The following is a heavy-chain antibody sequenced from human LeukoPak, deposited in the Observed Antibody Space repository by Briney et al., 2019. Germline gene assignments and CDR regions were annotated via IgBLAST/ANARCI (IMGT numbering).Heavy chain of an antibody. CDR3: AKGGDYSSSWRHFDY. J-gene: IGHJ4*02. V-gene: IGHV3-9*03. D-gene: IGHD6-13*01. Sequence: GRFTISRDNAKNSLYLQMNSLRAEDMALYYCAKGGDYSSSWRHFDYWGQGTLVTVSS.